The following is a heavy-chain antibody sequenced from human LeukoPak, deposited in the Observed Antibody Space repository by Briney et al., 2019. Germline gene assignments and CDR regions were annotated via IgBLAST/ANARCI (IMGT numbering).Heavy chain of an antibody. CDR2: INPNSGGT. D-gene: IGHD4-17*01. V-gene: IGHV1-2*02. J-gene: IGHJ5*02. CDR1: GYTFTGYY. Sequence: ASVKVACKASGYTFTGYYMHGVRQAPGQGLEWMGWINPNSGGTNYAQKFQGRVTMTRDTSISTAYMELSRLRSDDTAVYYCARDLTVTTFDPWGQGTLVTVSS. CDR3: ARDLTVTTFDP.